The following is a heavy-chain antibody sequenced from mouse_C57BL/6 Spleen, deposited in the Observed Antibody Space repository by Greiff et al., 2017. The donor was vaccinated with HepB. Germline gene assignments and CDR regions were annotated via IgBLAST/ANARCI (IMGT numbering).Heavy chain of an antibody. V-gene: IGHV1-82*01. J-gene: IGHJ4*01. D-gene: IGHD2-3*01. CDR1: GYAFSSSW. Sequence: VQGVESGPELVKPGASVKISCKASGYAFSSSWMNWVKQRPGKGLEWIGRIYPGDGDTNYNGKFKGKATLTADRSSSTAYMQLSSLTSEDSAVYFCARDGYYGNYAMDYWGQGTSVTVSS. CDR3: ARDGYYGNYAMDY. CDR2: IYPGDGDT.